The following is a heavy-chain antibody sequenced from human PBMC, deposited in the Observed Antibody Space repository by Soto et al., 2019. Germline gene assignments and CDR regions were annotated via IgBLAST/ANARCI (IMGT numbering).Heavy chain of an antibody. D-gene: IGHD3-22*01. CDR2: MNPNSGNT. J-gene: IGHJ1*01. V-gene: IGHV1-8*01. CDR3: ARLPPSYYYDSSGYLSPEYFQH. Sequence: ASVKVSCKASGYTFTSYDINWVRQATGQGLEWMGWMNPNSGNTGYAQKFQGRVTMTRNTSISTAYMELSSLRSEDTAVYYCARLPPSYYYDSSGYLSPEYFQHWGQGTLVTVSS. CDR1: GYTFTSYD.